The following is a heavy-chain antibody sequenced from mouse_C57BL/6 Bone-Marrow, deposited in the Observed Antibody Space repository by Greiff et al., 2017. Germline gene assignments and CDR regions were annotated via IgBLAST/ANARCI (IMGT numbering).Heavy chain of an antibody. Sequence: VQLKESGAELARPGASVKLSCKASGYTFTSYGISWVKQRTGQGLEWIGEIYPRSGNTYYNEKFKGKATLTADKSSSTAYMELRSLTSEDAAVYFCARVGLLLFDYWGQGTTLTVSS. CDR2: IYPRSGNT. D-gene: IGHD1-1*01. J-gene: IGHJ2*01. CDR3: ARVGLLLFDY. CDR1: GYTFTSYG. V-gene: IGHV1-81*01.